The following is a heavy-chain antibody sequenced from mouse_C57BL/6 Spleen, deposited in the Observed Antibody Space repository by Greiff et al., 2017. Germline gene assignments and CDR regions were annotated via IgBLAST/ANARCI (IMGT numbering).Heavy chain of an antibody. CDR2: IYPSDSET. CDR3: ARGDYSAGYVRFAY. D-gene: IGHD3-2*02. J-gene: IGHJ3*01. V-gene: IGHV1-61*01. Sequence: QVQLQPPGAELVRPGSSVKLSCKASGYTFTRYWMDWVKQRPGQGLEWIGNIYPSDSETHYNQKFKDKATLTVDKSSSTAYMQLSSLTSDDAAVYYWARGDYSAGYVRFAYWGQGTLVTVSA. CDR1: GYTFTRYW.